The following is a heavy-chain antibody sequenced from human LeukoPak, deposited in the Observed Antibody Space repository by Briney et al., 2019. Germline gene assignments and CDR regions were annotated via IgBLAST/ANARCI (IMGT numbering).Heavy chain of an antibody. CDR3: AAGITLVRGGTFDI. Sequence: QPGGSLRLSCAASGFTFSGFIIHWVRQAPGKGLEWIGRVTSKTNSYATAYAASVKGRFTVSRDDSKKTAYLQMNSLKTEDTAVYYRAAGITLVRGGTFDIWGQGTMVIVSS. J-gene: IGHJ3*02. D-gene: IGHD3-10*01. CDR1: GFTFSGFI. CDR2: VTSKTNSYAT. V-gene: IGHV3-73*01.